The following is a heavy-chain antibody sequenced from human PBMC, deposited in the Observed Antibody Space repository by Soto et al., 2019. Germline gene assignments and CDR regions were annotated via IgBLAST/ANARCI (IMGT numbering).Heavy chain of an antibody. CDR3: ARVGYHDYENDY. V-gene: IGHV3-7*05. CDR2: INQDASNK. CDR1: GFSFSSYW. D-gene: IGHD4-17*01. J-gene: IGHJ4*02. Sequence: EVQLVESGGGLVQPGGSLRLSCAASGFSFSSYWMTWVRQAPGKGLEWVANINQDASNKNYMDSVKGRLTISRDNAKNSVYLQMNSLRVEDTAVYYCARVGYHDYENDYWGQGTLVTVSS.